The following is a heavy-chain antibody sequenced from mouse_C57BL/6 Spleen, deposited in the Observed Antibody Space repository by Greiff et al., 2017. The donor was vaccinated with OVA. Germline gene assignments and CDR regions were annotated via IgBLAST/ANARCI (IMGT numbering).Heavy chain of an antibody. Sequence: QVQLKQPGAELVMPGASVKLSCKASGYTFTSYWMHWVKQRPGQGLEWIGEIDPSDSYTNYNQKFKGKSTLPVDKSSSTADMQLSSLTSEDSAVYYCARAGPYYSNYGYFDVWGTGTTVTVSS. J-gene: IGHJ1*03. V-gene: IGHV1-69*01. CDR1: GYTFTSYW. CDR2: IDPSDSYT. D-gene: IGHD2-5*01. CDR3: ARAGPYYSNYGYFDV.